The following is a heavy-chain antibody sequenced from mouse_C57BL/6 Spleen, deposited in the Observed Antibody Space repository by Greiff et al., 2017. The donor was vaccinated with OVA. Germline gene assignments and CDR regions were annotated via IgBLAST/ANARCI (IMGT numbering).Heavy chain of an antibody. CDR1: GYTFTDYE. Sequence: VQLQQSGAELVRPGASVTLSCKASGYTFTDYEMHWVKQTPVHGLEWIGAIDPETGGTAYNQKFKGKAILTADKSSSTAYMELRSLTSEDSAVYYCTPLDYYAMDYWGQGTSVTVSS. J-gene: IGHJ4*01. CDR2: IDPETGGT. D-gene: IGHD1-2*01. CDR3: TPLDYYAMDY. V-gene: IGHV1-15*01.